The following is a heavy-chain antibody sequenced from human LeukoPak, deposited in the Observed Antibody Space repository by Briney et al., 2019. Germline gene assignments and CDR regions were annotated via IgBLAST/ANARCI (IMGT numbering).Heavy chain of an antibody. CDR3: ARVGWEILNLHFDP. Sequence: GGSLRLSCVGSGFTFSNKWMTWVRQAPGKGPEWVATIKKDGSQTYYVDSVKGRFTISRDNAQNSLYLQMNGLRVEDTAIYSCARVGWEILNLHFDPWGQGTLVTVSS. D-gene: IGHD1-14*01. CDR1: GFTFSNKW. CDR2: IKKDGSQT. V-gene: IGHV3-7*03. J-gene: IGHJ5*02.